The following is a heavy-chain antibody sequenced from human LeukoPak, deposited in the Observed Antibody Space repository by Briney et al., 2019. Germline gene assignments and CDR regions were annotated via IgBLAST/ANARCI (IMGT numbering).Heavy chain of an antibody. Sequence: SVKVSCKASGGTFSSYSISWVRQAPGQGLAWMGRIIPIFVTANYAQKFQGRVTITTDESTSTAYMEPSSLRSEDTAVYYCARERGFIAVAGAFDYWGQGTLVTVSS. D-gene: IGHD6-19*01. CDR2: IIPIFVTA. CDR1: GGTFSSYS. J-gene: IGHJ4*02. CDR3: ARERGFIAVAGAFDY. V-gene: IGHV1-69*05.